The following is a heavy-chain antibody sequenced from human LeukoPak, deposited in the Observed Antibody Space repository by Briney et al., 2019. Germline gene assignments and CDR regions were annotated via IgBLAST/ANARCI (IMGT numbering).Heavy chain of an antibody. J-gene: IGHJ4*02. Sequence: GASVKVSCKASGGTFSSYASSWVRQAPGQGLEWMVRIIPILGIANYAQKFQGRVTITAAKSTSTAYMELSSLRSEDTAVYYCATTYYYDSSGYYSGYYFDYWGQGTLVTVSS. V-gene: IGHV1-69*04. D-gene: IGHD3-22*01. CDR2: IIPILGIA. CDR1: GGTFSSYA. CDR3: ATTYYYDSSGYYSGYYFDY.